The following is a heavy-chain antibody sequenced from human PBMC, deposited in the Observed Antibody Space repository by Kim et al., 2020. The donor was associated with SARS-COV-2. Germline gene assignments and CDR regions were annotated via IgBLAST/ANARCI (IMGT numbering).Heavy chain of an antibody. Sequence: GGSLRLSCAASGFIFSTYEMNWVRQAPGKGLEWISHIRTSGSTVYYADSVKSRFTISRDNAKNSLYLQMNSLRAEDTAVYYCARSRDSPFDSWGQGTLVTVSS. CDR1: GFIFSTYE. V-gene: IGHV3-48*03. CDR2: IRTSGSTV. CDR3: ARSRDSPFDS. J-gene: IGHJ4*02. D-gene: IGHD2-21*02.